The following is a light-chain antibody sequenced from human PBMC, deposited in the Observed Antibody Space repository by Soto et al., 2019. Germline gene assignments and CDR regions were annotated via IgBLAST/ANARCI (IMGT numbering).Light chain of an antibody. CDR1: QDIKKN. J-gene: IGKJ5*01. CDR2: DAS. V-gene: IGKV1-33*01. Sequence: DIQMAQSPSSLSASVGDRVTITCQATQDIKKNLNWYPQRPGKAPQPLIFDASTLERGVPSRFSGSASGTDFTFTISDLQPEDFATYYCQQFHDLPITFGQGTRLDIK. CDR3: QQFHDLPIT.